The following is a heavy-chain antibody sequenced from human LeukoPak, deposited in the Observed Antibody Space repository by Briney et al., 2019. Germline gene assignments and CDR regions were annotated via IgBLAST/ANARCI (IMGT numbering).Heavy chain of an antibody. Sequence: PGGSLRLSCAASGFTFSSCAMNWVRQAPGKGLEWVSYISSSGRTIYYADSVKGQFTISRDNAKNSLYLQMNSLRAEDTAVYYCAELGITMIGGVWGKGTTVTISS. CDR3: AELGITMIGGV. V-gene: IGHV3-48*03. D-gene: IGHD3-10*02. CDR2: ISSSGRTI. CDR1: GFTFSSCA. J-gene: IGHJ6*04.